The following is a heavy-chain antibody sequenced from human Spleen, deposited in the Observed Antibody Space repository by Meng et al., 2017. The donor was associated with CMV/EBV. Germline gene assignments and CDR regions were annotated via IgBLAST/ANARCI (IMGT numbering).Heavy chain of an antibody. V-gene: IGHV3-48*04. CDR1: GFTFSTYS. D-gene: IGHD6-13*01. CDR2: ISSSGSTI. J-gene: IGHJ3*02. CDR3: ARAPIAAAGMMGDAFDI. Sequence: GESLKISCAASGFTFSTYSMNWVRQAPGKGLEWVLYISSSGSTIFYADSVKGRFTISRDDAKNSVHLQINSLRVEDTAVYYCARAPIAAAGMMGDAFDIWGQGTMVTVSS.